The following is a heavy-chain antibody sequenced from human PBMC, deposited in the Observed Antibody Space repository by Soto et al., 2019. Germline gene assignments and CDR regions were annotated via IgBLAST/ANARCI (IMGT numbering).Heavy chain of an antibody. V-gene: IGHV4-34*01. CDR2: INHSGST. CDR3: ARGSMITFGGVIVGHMDV. J-gene: IGHJ6*02. D-gene: IGHD3-16*02. CDR1: GGSFCGYY. Sequence: SETLSLTCAVYGGSFCGYYWSWIRQPPGKGLEWIGEINHSGSTNYNPSLKSRVTISVDTSKNQFSLKLSSVTAADTAVYYCARGSMITFGGVIVGHMDVWGQGTTVTVSS.